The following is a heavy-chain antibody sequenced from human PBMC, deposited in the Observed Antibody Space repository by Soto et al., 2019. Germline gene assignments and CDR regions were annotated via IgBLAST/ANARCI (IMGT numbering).Heavy chain of an antibody. CDR3: AKETSPNTYYTFDF. Sequence: SLRLSCAASGFIFSTYTMHWVRQAPGKGLEWVAVISYDGSNEYYTDSVKGRFTISRDNSKNTLYLQMNSLRAEDTAVYYCAKETSPNTYYTFDFWGQGTMVTVSS. J-gene: IGHJ3*01. CDR2: ISYDGSNE. V-gene: IGHV3-30*04. D-gene: IGHD1-26*01. CDR1: GFIFSTYT.